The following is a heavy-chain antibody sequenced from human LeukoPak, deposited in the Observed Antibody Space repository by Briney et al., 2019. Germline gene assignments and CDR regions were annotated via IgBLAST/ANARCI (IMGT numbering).Heavy chain of an antibody. Sequence: PGGSLRLSCAASGFTFSRYSMNWVRQAPGKGLEWVSYISSSSTIYYADPAKGRSTISRDNAKKSLYLQMNSLRAEDTAVYYCARSTMIVVAPFDYWGQGTLVTVSS. CDR1: GFTFSRYS. CDR2: ISSSSTI. J-gene: IGHJ4*02. V-gene: IGHV3-48*04. CDR3: ARSTMIVVAPFDY. D-gene: IGHD3-22*01.